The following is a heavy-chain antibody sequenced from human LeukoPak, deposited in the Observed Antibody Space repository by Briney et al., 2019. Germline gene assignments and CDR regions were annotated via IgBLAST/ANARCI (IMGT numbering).Heavy chain of an antibody. J-gene: IGHJ4*02. CDR3: ATTMVRGVIFNY. CDR2: INPNSGGT. D-gene: IGHD3-10*01. CDR1: GYTFTGYY. Sequence: ASVKGSCKASGYTFTGYYMHWVRQAPGQGLEWMGWINPNSGGTNYAQKFQGRVTMTRDTSISTAYMELSRLRSDDTAVYYCATTMVRGVIFNYWGQGTLVTVSS. V-gene: IGHV1-2*02.